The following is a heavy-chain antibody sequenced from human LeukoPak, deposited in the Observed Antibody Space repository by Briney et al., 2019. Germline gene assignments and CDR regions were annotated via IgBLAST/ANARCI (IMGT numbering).Heavy chain of an antibody. D-gene: IGHD2-2*03. CDR3: ARHSRLDKSSLSWADY. J-gene: IGHJ4*02. CDR1: GXSFSGHY. V-gene: IGHV4-34*01. CDR2: INHSGST. Sequence: PSETLSLTCAVYGXSFSGHYGSWIRQPPGKGLEWIGEINHSGSTNYNPSLESRVTISVDTSKNQFSLRLSSVTAADTAVYYCARHSRLDKSSLSWADYWGQGTLVTVSS.